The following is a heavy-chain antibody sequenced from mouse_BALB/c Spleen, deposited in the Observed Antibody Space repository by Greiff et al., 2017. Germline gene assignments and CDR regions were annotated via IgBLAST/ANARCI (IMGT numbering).Heavy chain of an antibody. D-gene: IGHD2-9*01. Sequence: EVKLMESGGDLVKPGGSLKLSCAASGFTFSSYGMSWVRQTPDKRLEWVATISSGGSYTYYPDSVKGRFTISRDNAKNTLYLQMSSLKSEDTAMYYCARHPSYGYEKAWFAYWGQGTLVTVSA. CDR2: ISSGGSYT. V-gene: IGHV5-6*01. CDR1: GFTFSSYG. CDR3: ARHPSYGYEKAWFAY. J-gene: IGHJ3*01.